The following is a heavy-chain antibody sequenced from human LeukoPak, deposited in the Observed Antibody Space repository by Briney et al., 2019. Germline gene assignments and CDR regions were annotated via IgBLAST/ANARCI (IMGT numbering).Heavy chain of an antibody. Sequence: PGGSLRLSCAASGFTFSSYWMSWVRQAPGKGLEWVSYISSSSSTIYYADSVKGRFTISRDNAKNSLYLQMNSLRAEDTAVYYCAREKASSGWYDAFDIWGQGTMVTVSS. CDR2: ISSSSSTI. D-gene: IGHD6-19*01. CDR1: GFTFSSYW. CDR3: AREKASSGWYDAFDI. V-gene: IGHV3-48*04. J-gene: IGHJ3*02.